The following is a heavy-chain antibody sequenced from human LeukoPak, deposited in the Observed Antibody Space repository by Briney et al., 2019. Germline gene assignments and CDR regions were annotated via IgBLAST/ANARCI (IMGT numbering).Heavy chain of an antibody. CDR2: TYPGDSDT. CDR3: ARLCTGYSIGWWAY. V-gene: IGHV5-51*01. D-gene: IGHD6-19*01. J-gene: IGHJ4*02. CDR1: GSRFTTYW. Sequence: GGSLQISCKGSGSRFTTYWIGWVRQMPGKGLEGMGITYPGDSDTRYSPSFQGHLTLSAHQSISTPYLQWSSLKASDTAIYYCARLCTGYSIGWWAYWGQGTLVTVSS.